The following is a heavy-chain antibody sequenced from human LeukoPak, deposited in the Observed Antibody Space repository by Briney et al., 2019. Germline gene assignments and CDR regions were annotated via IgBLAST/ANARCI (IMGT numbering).Heavy chain of an antibody. CDR1: GGSISTYY. D-gene: IGHD5-18*01. CDR2: TDYRGST. CDR3: ARSRSGYSYDHAAFEI. V-gene: IGHV4-59*01. Sequence: PSETLSLTCTVSGGSISTYYWSWIRQPPGKGLEWIAYTDYRGSTTYNPSLRSRVTISVDTSRNQFSLKLSSVTAADTAVYYCARSRSGYSYDHAAFEIWGQGTMVTVSS. J-gene: IGHJ3*02.